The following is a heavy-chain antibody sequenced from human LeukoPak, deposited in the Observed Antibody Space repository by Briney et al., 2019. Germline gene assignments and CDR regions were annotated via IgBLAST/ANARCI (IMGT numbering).Heavy chain of an antibody. Sequence: ASVKVSCMASGGTFSSYAISWVRQAPGQGLEWMGGSIPIFGTANYAQKFKGRVTITADESTSTAYMELSSLRSEDTAVYYCASLAEGYGDYYYYYMDVWGKGTTVTVS. J-gene: IGHJ6*03. CDR1: GGTFSSYA. V-gene: IGHV1-69*13. CDR2: SIPIFGTA. D-gene: IGHD4-17*01. CDR3: ASLAEGYGDYYYYYMDV.